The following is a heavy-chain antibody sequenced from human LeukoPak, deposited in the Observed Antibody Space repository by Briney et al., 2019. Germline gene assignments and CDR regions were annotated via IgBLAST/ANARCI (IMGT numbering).Heavy chain of an antibody. Sequence: SETLSLTCTVSGGSISSSSYYWGWIRQPPGKGLEWIGSIYYSGSTYYNPSLKSRVTISVDTSKNQFSLKLSSVTAADTAVYYCARSGPGYYDSSGSNWFDPWGQGTLVTVSS. CDR2: IYYSGST. CDR1: GGSISSSSYY. D-gene: IGHD3-22*01. CDR3: ARSGPGYYDSSGSNWFDP. V-gene: IGHV4-39*01. J-gene: IGHJ5*02.